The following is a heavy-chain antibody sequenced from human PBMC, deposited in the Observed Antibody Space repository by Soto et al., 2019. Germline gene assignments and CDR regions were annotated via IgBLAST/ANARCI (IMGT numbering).Heavy chain of an antibody. D-gene: IGHD1-1*01. Sequence: QELLVESGGGAVQPGRSLTLSCLASGFTFGTYGIHWVRQAPGKGLQWVALISYEGSNTYYADSVKGRFTISRDNSKNTLYLQRNSLRPEDTGVYFCARVTPGNNLYYFSGLDVWGQGTSVTVSS. V-gene: IGHV3-30-3*01. CDR1: GFTFGTYG. CDR3: ARVTPGNNLYYFSGLDV. J-gene: IGHJ6*02. CDR2: ISYEGSNT.